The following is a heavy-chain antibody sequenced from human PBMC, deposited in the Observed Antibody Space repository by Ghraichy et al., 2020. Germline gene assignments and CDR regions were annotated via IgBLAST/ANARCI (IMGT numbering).Heavy chain of an antibody. CDR1: GYTFTSYY. CDR2: INPSGGST. CDR3: ARDLLVVVMERGAVFDY. V-gene: IGHV1-46*01. Sequence: ASVKVSCKASGYTFTSYYMHWVRQAPGQGLEWMGIINPSGGSTSYAQKFQGRVTMTRDTSTSTVYMELSSLRSEDTAVYYCARDLLVVVMERGAVFDYWGQGTLVTVSS. J-gene: IGHJ4*02. D-gene: IGHD3-22*01.